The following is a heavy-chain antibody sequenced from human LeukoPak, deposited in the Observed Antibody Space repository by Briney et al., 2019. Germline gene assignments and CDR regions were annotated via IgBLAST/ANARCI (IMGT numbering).Heavy chain of an antibody. D-gene: IGHD3-16*01. CDR3: ARAPEEGGAFDY. CDR1: GYTFNKYA. Sequence: GASVKVSCKASGYTFNKYAMNWVRQAPGQGLEWMGIINPSGGSTSYAQKFQGRVTMTRDTSTSTVYMELSSLRSEDTAVYYCARAPEEGGAFDYWGQGTLVTVSS. J-gene: IGHJ4*02. CDR2: INPSGGST. V-gene: IGHV1-46*02.